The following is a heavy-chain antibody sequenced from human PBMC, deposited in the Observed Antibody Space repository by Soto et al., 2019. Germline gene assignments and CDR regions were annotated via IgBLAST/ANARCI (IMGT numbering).Heavy chain of an antibody. CDR3: GRGLTGTTFDF. J-gene: IGHJ4*02. V-gene: IGHV3-33*03. Sequence: GGSLRLSCAASGFTFSTYGMHWVRQAPGKGLEWVAVIWSDGTNENYADSVKGRLTISRDNSKNILYLQMNSLRAEDTALYYCGRGLTGTTFDFWGQGTLVTVSS. CDR1: GFTFSTYG. CDR2: IWSDGTNE. D-gene: IGHD1-7*01.